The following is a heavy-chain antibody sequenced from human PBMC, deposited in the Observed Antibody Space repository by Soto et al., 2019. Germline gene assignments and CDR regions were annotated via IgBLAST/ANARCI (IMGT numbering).Heavy chain of an antibody. J-gene: IGHJ4*02. V-gene: IGHV3-23*01. Sequence: GGSLRLSCAASGFTFSSYARSWVRQAPGKGLEWVSAISGSGGSTYYADSVKGRLTISRDNSKNTLCLQMNSLRAEDTAVYYCAKVVEVVITYFDYWGQGTLVTVSS. CDR2: ISGSGGST. D-gene: IGHD3-22*01. CDR3: AKVVEVVITYFDY. CDR1: GFTFSSYA.